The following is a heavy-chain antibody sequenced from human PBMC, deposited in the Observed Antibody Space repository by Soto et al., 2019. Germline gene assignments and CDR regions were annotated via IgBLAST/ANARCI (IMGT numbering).Heavy chain of an antibody. Sequence: SETLSLTCAVSGYSISSSNWWGWIRQPPGKGLEWIGYIYYSGTTYYNPSLKSRVTISVDRSKNQFSLKLSSVTAADTAVYYCARTPDIWGQGTMVTVSS. CDR2: IYYSGTT. J-gene: IGHJ3*02. CDR1: GYSISSSNW. V-gene: IGHV4-28*01. CDR3: ARTPDI.